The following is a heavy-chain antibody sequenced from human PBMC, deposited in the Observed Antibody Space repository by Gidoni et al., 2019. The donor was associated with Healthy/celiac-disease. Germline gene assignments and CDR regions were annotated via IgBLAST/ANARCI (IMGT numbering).Heavy chain of an antibody. CDR2: IYTSGST. J-gene: IGHJ1*01. CDR1: GGSISSGSYY. CDR3: ARAPSCSSTSCYTVEYFQH. Sequence: QVQLQESGPGLVKPSQTLSLTCTVSGGSISSGSYYWSWIRQPAGKGLEWIGRIYTSGSTNYNPSLKSRVTMSVDTSKNQFSLKLSSVTAADTAVYYCARAPSCSSTSCYTVEYFQHWGQGTLVTVSS. D-gene: IGHD2-2*01. V-gene: IGHV4-61*02.